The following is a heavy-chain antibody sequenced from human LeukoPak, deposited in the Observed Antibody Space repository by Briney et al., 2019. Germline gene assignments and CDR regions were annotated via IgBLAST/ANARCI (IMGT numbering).Heavy chain of an antibody. J-gene: IGHJ4*02. CDR2: ISYDGSNK. Sequence: GGSLRLSCAASGFTFSSYGLHWVRQAPGKGLEWVAVISYDGSNKYYADSVKGRFTISRDNSKNTLYLQMNSLRAEDTAVYYCAKDLTGQYFDWLLIDYFDYWGQGTLVTVSS. CDR3: AKDLTGQYFDWLLIDYFDY. CDR1: GFTFSSYG. D-gene: IGHD3-9*01. V-gene: IGHV3-30*18.